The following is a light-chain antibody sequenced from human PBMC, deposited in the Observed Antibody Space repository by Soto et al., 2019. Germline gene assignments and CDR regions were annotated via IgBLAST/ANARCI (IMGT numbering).Light chain of an antibody. J-gene: IGKJ2*01. CDR3: QQFNNWPST. V-gene: IGKV3-15*01. CDR1: QSVSSN. CDR2: DAS. Sequence: EIVMTQSPATLSVSPGERATLSCRASQSVSSNLAWYQQKPGQAPRLLIYDASTRATGIPARFSGSGSGTEFTLTISSLQSEDFAVYYWQQFNNWPSTFGQGAKLEIK.